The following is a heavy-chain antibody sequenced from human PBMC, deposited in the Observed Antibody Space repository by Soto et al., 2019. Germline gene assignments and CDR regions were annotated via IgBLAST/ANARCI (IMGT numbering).Heavy chain of an antibody. Sequence: GQYLKISLKGSGYSFTSYWIGGVRQIPGKGLEWMGIVYPGASDTRYSTSVQGQVTISADKSIRSAYLQWRSLKASDAAMYYCARRLRYCSGGRCYRDYFDYWGQGSLVTVSS. CDR3: ARRLRYCSGGRCYRDYFDY. CDR1: GYSFTSYW. D-gene: IGHD2-15*01. J-gene: IGHJ4*02. V-gene: IGHV5-51*01. CDR2: VYPGASDT.